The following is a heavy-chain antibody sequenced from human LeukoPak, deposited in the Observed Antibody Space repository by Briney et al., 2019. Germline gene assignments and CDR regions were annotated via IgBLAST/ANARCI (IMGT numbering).Heavy chain of an antibody. CDR1: GGSISSSGYN. V-gene: IGHV4-61*08. CDR3: ARGPLRSYFDS. J-gene: IGHJ4*02. D-gene: IGHD3-16*01. CDR2: IYSSGNT. Sequence: SETLSLTCTVSGGSISSSGYNWDWIRQPPGKGLEWIGYIYSSGNTNYNPSLKSRVTISQDTSKNQFSLNLSSVTAADTAVYHCARGPLRSYFDSWGQGTLVTVSS.